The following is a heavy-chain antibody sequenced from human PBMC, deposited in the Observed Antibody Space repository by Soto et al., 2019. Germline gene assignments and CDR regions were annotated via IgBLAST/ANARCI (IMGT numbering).Heavy chain of an antibody. V-gene: IGHV3-11*06. CDR2: ISSSSSYK. CDR3: ARESGWSYEYYRIDV. D-gene: IGHD6-19*01. CDR1: GFTFSDYY. J-gene: IGHJ6*02. Sequence: QVQLVESGGGLVKPGGSLRLSCAASGFTFSDYYMSWIRQAPGKGLEWVSYISSSSSYKNYADSVKGRFTISRDNSKNTLYLQMNSLRAEDTAVYYCARESGWSYEYYRIDVWGQGTMVTVSS.